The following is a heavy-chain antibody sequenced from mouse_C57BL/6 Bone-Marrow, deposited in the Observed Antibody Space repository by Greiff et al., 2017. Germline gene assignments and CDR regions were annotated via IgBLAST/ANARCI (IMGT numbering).Heavy chain of an antibody. D-gene: IGHD2-4*01. V-gene: IGHV1-78*01. CDR2: IYPRDGST. CDR1: GYTFTDHT. J-gene: IGHJ1*03. Sequence: VKLQESDAELVKPGASVKISCKVSGYTFTDHTIHWMKQRPEQGLEWIGYIYPRDGSTKYNEKFKGKATLTADKSSSTAYMQLNSLTSEDSAVYFCARSGGLPYWYFDVWGTGTTVTVSS. CDR3: ARSGGLPYWYFDV.